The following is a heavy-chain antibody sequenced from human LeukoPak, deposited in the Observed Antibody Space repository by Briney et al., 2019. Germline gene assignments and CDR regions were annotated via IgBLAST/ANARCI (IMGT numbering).Heavy chain of an antibody. D-gene: IGHD6-6*01. J-gene: IGHJ6*02. CDR2: ISGSGGST. Sequence: GGSLRLSCAASGFTFSSYAMSWVRQAPGKGLEWVSAISGSGGSTYYADSVKGRFTISRDNSKNTLYLQMNSLRAEDTAIYYCVKSYSTSPYYGMDVWGQGTTVTVSS. V-gene: IGHV3-23*01. CDR3: VKSYSTSPYYGMDV. CDR1: GFTFSSYA.